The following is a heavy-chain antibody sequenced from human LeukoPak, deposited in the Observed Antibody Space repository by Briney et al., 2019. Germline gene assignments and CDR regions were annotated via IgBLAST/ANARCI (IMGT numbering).Heavy chain of an antibody. CDR1: GGSINSYY. J-gene: IGHJ3*02. Sequence: PSETLSLTCTVSGGSINSYYWSWIRQPPGKGLEWIGYIYYSGSTNYNPSLKSRVTISVDTSKNQFSLKLSSVTAADTAVYYCARRNKAFDIWGQGTMVTVSS. CDR2: IYYSGST. CDR3: ARRNKAFDI. V-gene: IGHV4-59*08.